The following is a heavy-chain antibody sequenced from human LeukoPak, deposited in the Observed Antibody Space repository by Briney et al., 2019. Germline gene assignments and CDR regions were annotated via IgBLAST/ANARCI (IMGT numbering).Heavy chain of an antibody. Sequence: PGGSLRLSCEASGFTLTYYWMSWVRQAPGKGLEWVGFIRSKAYGATTEYAASVEGRFTISRDDSKGIAYLQMNSLETEDTAVYYCARGPILLWIHNGMDVWGPGTTVTVS. CDR1: GFTLTYYW. CDR3: ARGPILLWIHNGMDV. CDR2: IRSKAYGATT. V-gene: IGHV3-49*02. J-gene: IGHJ6*02. D-gene: IGHD3-10*01.